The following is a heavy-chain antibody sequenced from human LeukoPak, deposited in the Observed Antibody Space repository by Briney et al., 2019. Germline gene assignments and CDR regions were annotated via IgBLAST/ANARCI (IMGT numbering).Heavy chain of an antibody. CDR1: EFDFSSNW. Sequence: PGGSLRLSCAASEFDFSSNWMHWVRHAPGQGLVWVSRIKGDGISTNYADSLKGRFTISRDNFKNILYLQMNSLRAEDTAVYSCARDVDTSNHMSIFDPWGQGTLVTVSS. CDR2: IKGDGIST. V-gene: IGHV3-74*01. J-gene: IGHJ5*02. D-gene: IGHD3-3*02. CDR3: ARDVDTSNHMSIFDP.